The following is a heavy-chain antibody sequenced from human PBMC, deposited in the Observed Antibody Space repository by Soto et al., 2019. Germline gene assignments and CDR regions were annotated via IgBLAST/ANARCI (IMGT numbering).Heavy chain of an antibody. J-gene: IGHJ4*02. CDR1: GGTFSSYT. CDR2: IIPILGIA. CDR3: ARDQVAVAGTGDY. Sequence: QVQLVQSGAEVKKPGSSVKVSCKASGGTFSSYTISWVRQAPGQGLEWMGRIIPILGIANYAKKFQGRVKITADKYTSTAYMELSSLRSEDTAVYYCARDQVAVAGTGDYWGQGTLVTVSS. D-gene: IGHD6-19*01. V-gene: IGHV1-69*08.